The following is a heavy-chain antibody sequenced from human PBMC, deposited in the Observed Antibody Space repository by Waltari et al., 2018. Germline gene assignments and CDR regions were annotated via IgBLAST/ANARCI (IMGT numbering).Heavy chain of an antibody. V-gene: IGHV1-8*01. CDR1: GYTFTSYD. CDR3: ARGLNSIAVAGTLAFDI. Sequence: QVQLVQSGAEVKKPGASVKVSCKASGYTFTSYDINWVRQATGQGLEWIGWMNPSSGNTGYAQKFQGRVTMTRNTSISTAYMELSSLRSEDTAVYYCARGLNSIAVAGTLAFDIWGQGTMVTVSS. J-gene: IGHJ3*02. D-gene: IGHD6-19*01. CDR2: MNPSSGNT.